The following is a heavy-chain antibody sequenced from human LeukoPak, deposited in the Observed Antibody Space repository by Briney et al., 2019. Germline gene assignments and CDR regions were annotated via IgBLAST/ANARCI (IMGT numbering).Heavy chain of an antibody. CDR3: AREPLRLYCSGGSCSPTTADY. D-gene: IGHD2-15*01. Sequence: GASVKVSCKASGYTFTSYGIGWVRQAPGQGLEWMGWISAYNGNTNYAQKLQGRVTMTTDTSTSTAYMELRSLRSDDTAVYYCAREPLRLYCSGGSCSPTTADYWGQGTLVTVSS. CDR1: GYTFTSYG. V-gene: IGHV1-18*01. CDR2: ISAYNGNT. J-gene: IGHJ4*02.